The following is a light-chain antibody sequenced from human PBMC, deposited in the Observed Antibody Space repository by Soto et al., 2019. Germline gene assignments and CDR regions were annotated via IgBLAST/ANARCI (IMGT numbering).Light chain of an antibody. V-gene: IGKV3-11*01. Sequence: EIVLTQSPATLSLSPGERATLSCRASQSVSSYLAWYQQKPGQAPRLLIYDASNRATGIPARFSGSGSGTDFTLTISSLEPEDFAVYYCQQRSILFGPGTKVDIK. CDR1: QSVSSY. CDR2: DAS. CDR3: QQRSIL. J-gene: IGKJ3*01.